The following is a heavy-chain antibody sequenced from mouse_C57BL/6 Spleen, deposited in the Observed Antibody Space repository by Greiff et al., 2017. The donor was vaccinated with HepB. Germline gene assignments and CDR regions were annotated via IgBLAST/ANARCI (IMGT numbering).Heavy chain of an antibody. CDR2: INPNYGTT. Sequence: VQLKQSGPELVKPGASVKISCKASGYSFTDYNMNWVKQSNGKSLEWIGVINPNYGTTSYNQKFKGKATFTVDQSSSTAYMQLNSLTSEDSAVYYCAREKDYYGSSPWFAYWGQGTLVTVSA. J-gene: IGHJ3*01. D-gene: IGHD1-1*01. CDR3: AREKDYYGSSPWFAY. V-gene: IGHV1-39*01. CDR1: GYSFTDYN.